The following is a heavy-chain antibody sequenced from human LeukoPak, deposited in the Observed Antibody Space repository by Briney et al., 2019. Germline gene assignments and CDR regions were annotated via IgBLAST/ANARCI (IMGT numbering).Heavy chain of an antibody. V-gene: IGHV3-7*01. D-gene: IGHD3-10*01. CDR3: ARDRRSGSYQP. CDR1: GFNFKNDW. CDR2: IKQDGSGK. J-gene: IGHJ5*02. Sequence: PGGSPRLSCAASGFNFKNDWMNWVRQAPGKGLEWVANIKQDGSGKYYVDSVKGRFTISRDNAKNSLYLQMNSLRAEDTAVYYCARDRRSGSYQPWGQGTLVTVSS.